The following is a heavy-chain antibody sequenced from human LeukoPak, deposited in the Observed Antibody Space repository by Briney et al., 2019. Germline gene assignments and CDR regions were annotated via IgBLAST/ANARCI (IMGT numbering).Heavy chain of an antibody. CDR1: GFVFDNYA. J-gene: IGHJ4*02. Sequence: GGSLRLSCAASGFVFDNYAMHWVRQAPGKGLEWVSLISWDGSVTYYIDSVDGRFTISRDNSRNFLYLQMNNLRLEDTALYYCVKDTLRRTVANYFDFWGQGTLVTVSS. CDR3: VKDTLRRTVANYFDF. D-gene: IGHD5-12*01. CDR2: ISWDGSVT. V-gene: IGHV3-43D*03.